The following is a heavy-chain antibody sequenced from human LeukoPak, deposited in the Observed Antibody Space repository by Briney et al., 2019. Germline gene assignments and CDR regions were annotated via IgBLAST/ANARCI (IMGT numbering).Heavy chain of an antibody. V-gene: IGHV1-46*01. J-gene: IGHJ6*03. D-gene: IGHD4-11*01. CDR2: INPSGGST. Sequence: ASVKVSCKASGYTFTSYYMHWVRQAPGQGLEWMGIINPSGGSTSYAQKFQGRVTMTRDTSTSTVYMELSSLRSEDTAVYYCARRADLTTQRYYYYYMDVWGKGTTVTVSS. CDR3: ARRADLTTQRYYYYYMDV. CDR1: GYTFTSYY.